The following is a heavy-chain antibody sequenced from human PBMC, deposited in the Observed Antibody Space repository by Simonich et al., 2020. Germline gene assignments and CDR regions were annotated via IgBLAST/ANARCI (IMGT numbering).Heavy chain of an antibody. J-gene: IGHJ3*02. CDR3: ARNGLVGILKAFDI. V-gene: IGHV1-2*02. D-gene: IGHD2-21*01. Sequence: QVQLVQSGAEVKKPGASVKVSCKASGYTFTGKYMHWVRQAPGQGLELMGGNNPNSGGTNYAQKFQGRVTMTRDTSISTAYMELSRLRSDDTAVYYCARNGLVGILKAFDIWGQGTMVTVSS. CDR1: GYTFTGKY. CDR2: NNPNSGGT.